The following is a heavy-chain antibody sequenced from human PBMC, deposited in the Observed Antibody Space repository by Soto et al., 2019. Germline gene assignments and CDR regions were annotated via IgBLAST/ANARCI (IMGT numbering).Heavy chain of an antibody. J-gene: IGHJ4*02. V-gene: IGHV3-23*01. CDR2: ISETGSNT. CDR3: AKSRSYWYASDFDY. Sequence: QTGGSLRLSCAASGLTFSTFAMSWVRQAPGKGLDWVSTISETGSNTYYADSVKGRFTISRDNSKNTLYLQVNSLRAEDTAVYYCAKSRSYWYASDFDYWGQGPLVTVSP. CDR1: GLTFSTFA. D-gene: IGHD2-8*02.